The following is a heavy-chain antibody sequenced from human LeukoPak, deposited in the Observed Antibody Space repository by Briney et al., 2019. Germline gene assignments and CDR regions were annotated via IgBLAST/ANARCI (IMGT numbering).Heavy chain of an antibody. J-gene: IGHJ5*02. CDR3: ARLYHDSSGYYWFNP. V-gene: IGHV4-39*01. CDR2: IYYSGSK. Sequence: SETLSLTCTVSGGSISSSSYYWGWIRQSPGKGLEWLGSIYYSGSKYDNPSLKSRVTISVDTSKNQFSLKLSPVTAADTAVYYCARLYHDSSGYYWFNPWGQGTLVTVAS. CDR1: GGSISSSSYY. D-gene: IGHD3-22*01.